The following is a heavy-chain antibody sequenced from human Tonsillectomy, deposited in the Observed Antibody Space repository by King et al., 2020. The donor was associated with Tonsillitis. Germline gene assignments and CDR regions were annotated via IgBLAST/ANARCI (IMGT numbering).Heavy chain of an antibody. V-gene: IGHV3-74*01. CDR1: GFTFSNYW. CDR2: INSDGSGT. Sequence: VQLVESGGGLVQPGGSLRLSCEVSGFTFSNYWVHWVRQAPGKGLVWVSRINSDGSGTTYADSVKGRFTISRDNAKNTLYLQMNSLRAEDTAVYYCARGEYGDYDLFDYWGQGTLVTVSS. CDR3: ARGEYGDYDLFDY. J-gene: IGHJ4*02. D-gene: IGHD4-17*01.